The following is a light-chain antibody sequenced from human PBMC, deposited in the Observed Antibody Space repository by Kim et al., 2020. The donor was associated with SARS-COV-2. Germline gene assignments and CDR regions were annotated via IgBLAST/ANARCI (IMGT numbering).Light chain of an antibody. CDR1: ALPNYY. CDR3: QSADTSGTWV. V-gene: IGLV3-25*03. J-gene: IGLJ3*02. CDR2: RDT. Sequence: SYELTQAPAVSVSPGQTARITCFGDALPNYYAYWYQQKTGQAPVLVMSRDTERPSGIPERFSGSSSGTAVSLIIRGVQAQDEADYYCQSADTSGTWVFGGGTQLTVL.